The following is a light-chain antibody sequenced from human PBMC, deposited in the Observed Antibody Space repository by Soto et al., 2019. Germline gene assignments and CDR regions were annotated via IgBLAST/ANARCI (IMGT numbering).Light chain of an antibody. J-gene: IGLJ2*01. CDR1: SSNIGAGYD. V-gene: IGLV1-40*01. CDR2: GNS. Sequence: QSVLTQPPSVSGAPGQRVTISCTGSSSNIGAGYDVQWYQQLPGTAPKLLIYGNSNRPSGVPDRFSGSKSGTSASLAITGLQAEDEADYYCQCYDSSLSGHVVFGGGTKLTVL. CDR3: QCYDSSLSGHVV.